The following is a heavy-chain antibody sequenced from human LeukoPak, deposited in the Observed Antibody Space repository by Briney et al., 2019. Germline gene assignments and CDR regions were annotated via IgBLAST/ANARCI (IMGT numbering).Heavy chain of an antibody. D-gene: IGHD3-22*01. Sequence: SETLSLTCAVSGGSISSCGYSWSWIRPPQGKGLVWIGYIYHSGSTYYNPSLKSRVTISVDRSKNQFSLKLSSVTAADTAVYYCASREYYYDSSGYRYWGQGTLVTVSS. J-gene: IGHJ4*02. CDR3: ASREYYYDSSGYRY. V-gene: IGHV4-30-2*01. CDR2: IYHSGST. CDR1: GGSISSCGYS.